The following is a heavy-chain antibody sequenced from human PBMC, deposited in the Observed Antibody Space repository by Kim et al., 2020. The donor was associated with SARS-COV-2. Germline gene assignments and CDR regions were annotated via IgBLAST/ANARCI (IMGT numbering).Heavy chain of an antibody. CDR1: GFTVSSNY. Sequence: GGSLRLSCAASGFTVSSNYMSWVRQAPGKGLEWVSVIYSGGSTYYADSVKGRFTISRDNSKNTLYLQMNSLRAEDTAVYYCARDPYCGGDCLDDYWGQGTLVTVSS. D-gene: IGHD2-21*02. CDR3: ARDPYCGGDCLDDY. CDR2: IYSGGST. V-gene: IGHV3-53*01. J-gene: IGHJ4*02.